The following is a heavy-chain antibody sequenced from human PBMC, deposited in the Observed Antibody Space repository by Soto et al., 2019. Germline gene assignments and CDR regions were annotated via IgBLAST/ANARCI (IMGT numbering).Heavy chain of an antibody. CDR3: ARALDTAMASKDNWFDP. V-gene: IGHV3-7*02. D-gene: IGHD5-18*01. Sequence: GGSLRLSCAASGFTFNWHWMRWVRRAPGKGLEWVASIKHDGSEKNYVDSVKGRFTISRDNSKNTLYLQVNSLSAEDTAVYYCARALDTAMASKDNWFDPWGQGTLVTVSS. CDR2: IKHDGSEK. CDR1: GFTFNWHW. J-gene: IGHJ5*02.